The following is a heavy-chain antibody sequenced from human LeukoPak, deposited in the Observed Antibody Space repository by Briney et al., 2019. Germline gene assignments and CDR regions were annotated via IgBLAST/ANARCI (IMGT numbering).Heavy chain of an antibody. J-gene: IGHJ4*02. Sequence: PSETLSLTCAVYGGSFSGYYWSWIRQPRGKGLEWIGEINHSGSTNYNPSLKSRVTISVDTSKNQFSLKLSSVTAADTAVYYCASRDMANGVDYWGQGTLVTVSS. CDR3: ASRDMANGVDY. D-gene: IGHD2-15*01. CDR1: GGSFSGYY. V-gene: IGHV4-34*01. CDR2: INHSGST.